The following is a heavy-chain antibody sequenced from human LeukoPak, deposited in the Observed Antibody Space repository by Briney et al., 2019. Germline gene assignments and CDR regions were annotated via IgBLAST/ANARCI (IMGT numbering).Heavy chain of an antibody. Sequence: PGGSLRLSCAASGFTFNNFAMHWFRQAPGKGLEWVAFVQSVGSSEYYADSVKGRFTISRDNSKHTVFLHMNSLRTEDTAVYYCAKGLSFAFDFWGQGTMVTVSS. V-gene: IGHV3-30*02. CDR2: VQSVGSSE. D-gene: IGHD3-16*02. CDR3: AKGLSFAFDF. CDR1: GFTFNNFA. J-gene: IGHJ3*01.